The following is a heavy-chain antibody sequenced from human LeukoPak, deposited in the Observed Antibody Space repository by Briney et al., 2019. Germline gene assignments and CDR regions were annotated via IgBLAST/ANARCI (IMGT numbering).Heavy chain of an antibody. CDR1: GYTVAAYY. J-gene: IGHJ4*02. V-gene: IGHV1-2*02. CDR2: INPNTGGP. CDR3: ARHRNSQSTGAGDY. D-gene: IGHD1-26*01. Sequence: ASVKVSCKASGYTVAAYYLHWVRQAPGRGLEWMGWINPNTGGPFYAQRFQGRVTMTWDTSISTAYMELTRVTSDDTAIYYCARHRNSQSTGAGDYWGQGTLLTVSS.